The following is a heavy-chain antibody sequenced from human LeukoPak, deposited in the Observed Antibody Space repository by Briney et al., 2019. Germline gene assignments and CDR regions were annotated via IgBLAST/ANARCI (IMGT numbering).Heavy chain of an antibody. J-gene: IGHJ3*02. CDR1: GGSISSYY. CDR3: ARDLWNYYDSLAAFDI. CDR2: IYTSGST. Sequence: PSDTLSLTCTVSGGSISSYYWSWIRQPAGKGLEWIGRIYTSGSTNYNPSLKSRVTMSVDTSKNQFSLKLSSVTAADTAVYYCARDLWNYYDSLAAFDIWGPGTMVTVSS. D-gene: IGHD3-22*01. V-gene: IGHV4-4*07.